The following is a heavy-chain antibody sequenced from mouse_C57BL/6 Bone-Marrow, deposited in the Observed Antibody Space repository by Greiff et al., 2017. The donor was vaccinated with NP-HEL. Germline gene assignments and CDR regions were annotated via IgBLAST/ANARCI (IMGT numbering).Heavy chain of an antibody. CDR3: ARRNYGSSLSAMDY. CDR2: ISSGSSTI. CDR1: GFTFSDYY. V-gene: IGHV5-17*01. Sequence: EVQLVESGGGLVQPGGSLKLSCAASGFTFSDYYMYWVRQTPEKRLEWVAYISSGSSTIYYADTVKGRFTIPRDNAKNTLVLQMTSLRSEDTAMYYCARRNYGSSLSAMDYWGQGTSVTVSS. J-gene: IGHJ4*01. D-gene: IGHD1-1*01.